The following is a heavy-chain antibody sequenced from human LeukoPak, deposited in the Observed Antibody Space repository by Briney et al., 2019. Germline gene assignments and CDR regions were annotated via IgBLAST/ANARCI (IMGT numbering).Heavy chain of an antibody. Sequence: GGSLRLSCAASGFTFSSYSMNWVCQAPGKGLEWVSSISSSSSYIYYADSVKGRFTISRDNAKNSLYLQMNSLRAEDTAVYYCARASSGLVNYWGQGTLVTVSS. J-gene: IGHJ4*02. CDR3: ARASSGLVNY. CDR1: GFTFSSYS. V-gene: IGHV3-21*01. D-gene: IGHD3-22*01. CDR2: ISSSSSYI.